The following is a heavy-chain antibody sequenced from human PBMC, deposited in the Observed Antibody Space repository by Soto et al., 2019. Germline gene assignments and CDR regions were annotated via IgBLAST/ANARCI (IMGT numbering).Heavy chain of an antibody. Sequence: SETLSLTCTVSGGSISSYYWSWIRQPPGKGLEWIGYIYYSGSTNYNPSLKSRVTISVDTSKNQFSLKLSSVTAADTAVYYCARGGAMIVVVDIWGQGTMVTVS. V-gene: IGHV4-59*01. CDR3: ARGGAMIVVVDI. D-gene: IGHD3-22*01. J-gene: IGHJ3*02. CDR2: IYYSGST. CDR1: GGSISSYY.